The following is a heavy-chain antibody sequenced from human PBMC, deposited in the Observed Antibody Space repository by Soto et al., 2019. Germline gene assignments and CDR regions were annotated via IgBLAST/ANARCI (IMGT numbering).Heavy chain of an antibody. J-gene: IGHJ4*02. V-gene: IGHV3-7*01. CDR1: GFTFSYYW. CDR2: IKQDGSGE. CDR3: AKIAYCGGDCYLNFDY. D-gene: IGHD2-21*02. Sequence: GGSLSLSCAASGFTFSYYWMSWVRQAPGKGLEWVANIKQDGSGESYVDSVKGRFTISRDNTKNSLYLQMNSLRAEDTAVYYCAKIAYCGGDCYLNFDYWGQGALVTVSS.